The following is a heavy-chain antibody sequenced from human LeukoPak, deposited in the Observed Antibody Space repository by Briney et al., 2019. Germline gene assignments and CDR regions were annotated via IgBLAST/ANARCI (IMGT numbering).Heavy chain of an antibody. V-gene: IGHV1-69*05. CDR1: GGTFSSYA. D-gene: IGHD6-13*01. CDR3: ARAYSSGYLSSSWNAPFDP. CDR2: IIPIFGTA. J-gene: IGHJ5*02. Sequence: SVKVSCKASGGTFSSYAISWVRQAPGQGLEWMGGIIPIFGTANYAQKFQGRVTITTDESTSTAYMELSSLRSEDTAVYYCARAYSSGYLSSSWNAPFDPWGQRTLVTVSS.